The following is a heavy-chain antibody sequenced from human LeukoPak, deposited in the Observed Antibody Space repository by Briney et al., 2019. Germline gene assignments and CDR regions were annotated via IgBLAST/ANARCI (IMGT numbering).Heavy chain of an antibody. J-gene: IGHJ4*02. CDR3: ARELRTYYYDSSGYYPYFDY. D-gene: IGHD3-22*01. CDR1: GGSISSGGYS. CDR2: IYYSGST. V-gene: IGHV4-31*11. Sequence: PSQTLSLTCAVSGGSISSGGYSWSWIRQHPGKGLEWIGYIYYSGSTYYNPSLKSRVTISVDTSKNQFSLKLSSVTAADTAVYYCARELRTYYYDSSGYYPYFDYWGQGTLVTVSS.